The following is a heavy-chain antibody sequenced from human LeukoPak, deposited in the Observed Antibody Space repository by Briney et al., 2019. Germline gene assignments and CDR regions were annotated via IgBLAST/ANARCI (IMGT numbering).Heavy chain of an antibody. V-gene: IGHV3-21*06. CDR1: GFTFSSYA. Sequence: GGSLRLSCAASGFTFSSYAMSWVRQAPGKGLEWVSSISSSSSNIYYADSVKGRFTISRDNAKNSLYLQMNSLRAEDTAVYYCARNTIFGVVSEFWGQGTLVTVSS. D-gene: IGHD3-3*01. J-gene: IGHJ4*02. CDR3: ARNTIFGVVSEF. CDR2: ISSSSSNI.